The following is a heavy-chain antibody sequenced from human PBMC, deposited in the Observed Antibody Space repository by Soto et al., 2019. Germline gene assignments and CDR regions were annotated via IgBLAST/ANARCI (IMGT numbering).Heavy chain of an antibody. V-gene: IGHV3-30-3*01. CDR2: ISYDESHK. CDR1: GFTFSNYA. Sequence: QVQLVESGGGVVQPGRSLRLSCAASGFTFSNYAMHWVRQAPGKGLEWVAVISYDESHKYYADSVKGRFTISRDNSKNTLYVQMNSLRAEDTAVYYCTTDGGVGPTHAFDIWGQGTMVTVSS. CDR3: TTDGGVGPTHAFDI. D-gene: IGHD2-8*02. J-gene: IGHJ3*02.